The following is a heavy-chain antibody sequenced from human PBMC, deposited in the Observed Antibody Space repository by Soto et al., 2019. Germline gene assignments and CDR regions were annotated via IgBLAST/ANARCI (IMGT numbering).Heavy chain of an antibody. V-gene: IGHV4-4*07. CDR3: ARETAAAGTNWFDP. CDR1: GGSLSSSS. Sequence: LSLTCTVSGGSLSSSSWRWIGQPAGRGLEWIGRIYSSGSTNYNPSLKSRVTMPVDTSKNQFSLKLSSVTAADTAVYYCARETAAAGTNWFDPWGQGTQVTVSS. J-gene: IGHJ5*02. CDR2: IYSSGST. D-gene: IGHD6-13*01.